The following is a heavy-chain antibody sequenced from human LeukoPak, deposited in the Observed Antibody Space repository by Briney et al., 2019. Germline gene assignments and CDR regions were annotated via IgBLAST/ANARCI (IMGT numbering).Heavy chain of an antibody. CDR1: GFTFSSYA. CDR3: ARDDSVDTAMTCGV. Sequence: GGSLRLSCAASGFTFSSYALHWVRQAPGKGLEWVAVISYDGSNKYYADSVKGRFTISRDNSKNTVYLQMNSLRAEDTAVYYCARDDSVDTAMTCGVWGQGTLVTVSS. J-gene: IGHJ4*02. V-gene: IGHV3-30-3*01. D-gene: IGHD5-18*01. CDR2: ISYDGSNK.